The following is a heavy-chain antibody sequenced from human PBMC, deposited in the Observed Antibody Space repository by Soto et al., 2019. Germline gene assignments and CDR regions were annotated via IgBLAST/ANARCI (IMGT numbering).Heavy chain of an antibody. J-gene: IGHJ6*02. CDR3: ARLKVRGDYYGMDV. Sequence: GESLKISCKGSGYSFTSYWIGWVRQRPGKGLGWMGIICPGDSDTRYSPSFQGQVTISADKCISTAYLQWSSLKVLDTARYYSARLKVRGDYYGMDVWGQGTTVTVS. CDR2: ICPGDSDT. V-gene: IGHV5-51*01. D-gene: IGHD3-10*01. CDR1: GYSFTSYW.